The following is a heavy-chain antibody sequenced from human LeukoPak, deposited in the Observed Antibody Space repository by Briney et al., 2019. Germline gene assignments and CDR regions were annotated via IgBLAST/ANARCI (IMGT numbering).Heavy chain of an antibody. Sequence: GRSLRFSCAASGFTFDDYAMHWVRQAPGKGLGWVSGISWNSGSIGYADSVKGRFTISRDNAKNSLYLQMNSLRAEDMALYYCAKGFSGSYFYYFDYWGQGTLVTVSS. J-gene: IGHJ4*02. D-gene: IGHD1-26*01. CDR3: AKGFSGSYFYYFDY. CDR1: GFTFDDYA. V-gene: IGHV3-9*03. CDR2: ISWNSGSI.